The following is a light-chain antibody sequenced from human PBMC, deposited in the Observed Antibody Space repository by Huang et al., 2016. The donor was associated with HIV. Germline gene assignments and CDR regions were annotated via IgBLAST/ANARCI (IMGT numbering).Light chain of an antibody. J-gene: IGKJ3*01. CDR1: QSVISSY. Sequence: EIVLTQSPGTLSLSPGDTATLSCRASQSVISSYLSWYQQKPGQTPRLLIYGASTRAAGSPDRFRGSGSGTEYTLTINNLEPEDFAVYFCQHYGRSPPFTFGPGTKVHIK. CDR2: GAS. CDR3: QHYGRSPPFT. V-gene: IGKV3-20*01.